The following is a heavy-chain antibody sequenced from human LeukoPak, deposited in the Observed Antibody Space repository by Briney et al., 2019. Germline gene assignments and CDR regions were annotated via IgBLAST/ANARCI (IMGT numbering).Heavy chain of an antibody. D-gene: IGHD3-10*01. Sequence: GGSLRLSCAASGFTFSDYYMSWIRQAPGKGLEWVSYISSSSSYTNYADSVKGRFTISRDNAKNSLYLQMNSLRAEDTAVYYCARSLYYYGLGSYYQIDYWGQGTLVTVSS. J-gene: IGHJ4*02. CDR3: ARSLYYYGLGSYYQIDY. CDR1: GFTFSDYY. V-gene: IGHV3-11*03. CDR2: ISSSSSYT.